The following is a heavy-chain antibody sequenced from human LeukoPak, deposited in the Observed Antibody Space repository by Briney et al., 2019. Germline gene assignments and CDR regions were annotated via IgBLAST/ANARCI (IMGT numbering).Heavy chain of an antibody. CDR1: GFTFNSYW. J-gene: IGHJ4*02. D-gene: IGHD6-19*01. CDR3: ARVRPVAGFDY. CDR2: IKQDGSEK. Sequence: GGSLRLSCAASGFTFNSYWMSWVRQAPGKGLEWVANIKQDGSEKYYVDSVKGRFTISRDNAKNSLYLQMNSLRAEDTAVYYCARVRPVAGFDYWGQGTLVTVSS. V-gene: IGHV3-7*01.